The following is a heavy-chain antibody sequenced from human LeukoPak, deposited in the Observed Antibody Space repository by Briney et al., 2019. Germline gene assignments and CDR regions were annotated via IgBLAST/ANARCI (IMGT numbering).Heavy chain of an antibody. V-gene: IGHV3-11*04. J-gene: IGHJ4*02. CDR1: GFTFSDYY. D-gene: IGHD6-19*01. CDR2: ISSGGSTI. CDR3: ASDRDIAVAGKGDY. Sequence: PGGSLRLSCAASGFTFSDYYMSWIRQAPGKGLEWVSYISSGGSTIYYADSVKGRFTISRDNAKNSLYLQMNSLRAEDTAVYYCASDRDIAVAGKGDYWGQGTLVTVSS.